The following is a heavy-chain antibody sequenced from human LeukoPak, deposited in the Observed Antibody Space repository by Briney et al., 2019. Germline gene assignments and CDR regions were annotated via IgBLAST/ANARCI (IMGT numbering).Heavy chain of an antibody. CDR2: ISWNSGSI. Sequence: GGSLRLSCAGSGFIFNNYAMHWVRQPPGKGLEWVSGISWNSGSIDYADSLKGRFTISRDNAKNSLYLRMNSLRVEDTAFYYCAKDNRRHYTSGPNPDSLHWGQGALVTVSS. CDR1: GFIFNNYA. CDR3: AKDNRRHYTSGPNPDSLH. D-gene: IGHD6-19*01. V-gene: IGHV3-9*01. J-gene: IGHJ4*02.